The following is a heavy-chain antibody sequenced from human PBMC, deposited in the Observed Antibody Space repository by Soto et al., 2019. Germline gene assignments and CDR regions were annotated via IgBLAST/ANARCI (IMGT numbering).Heavy chain of an antibody. J-gene: IGHJ4*02. Sequence: PGGSLRISCAASGFTFSSYGMHWVRQAPGKGLVWVSRIKTDGSSTSYADSVKGRFTVSRDNARDMLYLQMNSLRAEDTAVYYCAKDMNSVPEYWGQGTLVTVSS. CDR1: GFTFSSYG. CDR2: IKTDGSST. CDR3: AKDMNSVPEY. D-gene: IGHD1-7*01. V-gene: IGHV3-74*01.